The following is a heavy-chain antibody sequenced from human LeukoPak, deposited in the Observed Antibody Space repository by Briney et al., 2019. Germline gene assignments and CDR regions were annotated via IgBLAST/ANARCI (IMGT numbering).Heavy chain of an antibody. Sequence: ASVKVSCKASGGTFSSYAISWVRQAPGQGLEWMGGIIPIFGTANYAQKLQGRVTMTTDTSTSTAYMELRSLRSDDTAVYYCARLWVRGVLFDYWGQGTLVTVSS. J-gene: IGHJ4*02. CDR3: ARLWVRGVLFDY. V-gene: IGHV1-69*05. CDR2: IIPIFGTA. CDR1: GGTFSSYA. D-gene: IGHD3-10*01.